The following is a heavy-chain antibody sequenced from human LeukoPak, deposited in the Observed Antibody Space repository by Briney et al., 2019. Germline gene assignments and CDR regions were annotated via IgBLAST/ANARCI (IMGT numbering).Heavy chain of an antibody. Sequence: ASVKVSCKASGYTFSSYYMHWVRHPPGQGHGWMGISNTSSTSARHAQKFQGRVDVTRDMFTRTVNMELSSLRSEDTAIYYCARGVMGASGWYGGDYWGQGTLVTVSS. V-gene: IGHV1-46*01. D-gene: IGHD6-19*01. J-gene: IGHJ4*02. CDR1: GYTFSSYY. CDR2: SNTSSTSA. CDR3: ARGVMGASGWYGGDY.